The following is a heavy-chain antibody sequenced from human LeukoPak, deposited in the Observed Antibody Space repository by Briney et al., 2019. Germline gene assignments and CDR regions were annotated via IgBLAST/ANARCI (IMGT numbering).Heavy chain of an antibody. V-gene: IGHV1-18*01. J-gene: IGHJ6*02. D-gene: IGHD2-21*02. Sequence: GASVKVSCKASGYTFSSYGISWVRQAPGQGLEWMGWISVYNANTDQSKKLQGRVTMTTDTSTSTAYMELTSLRSDDTAVYYCARDPPAYCGGDCYYPYSGMDVWGQGTTVTVSS. CDR1: GYTFSSYG. CDR3: ARDPPAYCGGDCYYPYSGMDV. CDR2: ISVYNANT.